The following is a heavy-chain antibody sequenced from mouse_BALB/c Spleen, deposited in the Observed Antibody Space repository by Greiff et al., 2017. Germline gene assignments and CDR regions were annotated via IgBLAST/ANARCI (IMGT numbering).Heavy chain of an antibody. CDR2: IYPGSGST. J-gene: IGHJ4*01. D-gene: IGHD2-1*01. Sequence: LQQPGSELVRPGASVKLSCKASGYTFTSYWMHWVKQRHGQGLEWIGNIYPGSGSTNYDEKFKDKATLTVDKSSSTAYMQLSSPTSEDSAVYYCAREGYGNFYYYAMDYWGQGTSVTVSS. CDR1: GYTFTSYW. V-gene: IGHV1S22*01. CDR3: AREGYGNFYYYAMDY.